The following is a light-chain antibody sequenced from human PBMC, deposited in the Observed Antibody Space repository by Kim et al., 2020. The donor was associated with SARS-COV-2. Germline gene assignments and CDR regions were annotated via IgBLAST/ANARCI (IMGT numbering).Light chain of an antibody. V-gene: IGKV1-5*01. J-gene: IGKJ1*01. Sequence: SVGERGTITCRASQSVSTWLAWYQQRPGKAPKLLIFDASSLHSGVPSRFSGSGSGTEFTLTISSLQPDDFATYYCQQYNTYATWTFGQGTKVDIK. CDR2: DAS. CDR3: QQYNTYATWT. CDR1: QSVSTW.